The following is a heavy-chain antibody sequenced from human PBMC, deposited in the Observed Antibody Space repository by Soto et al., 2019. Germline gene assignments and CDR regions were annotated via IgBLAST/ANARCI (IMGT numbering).Heavy chain of an antibody. CDR3: AGDAVRGIVVRSLYYYYMDV. D-gene: IGHD3-10*01. J-gene: IGHJ6*03. CDR2: ISSSGGTT. V-gene: IGHV3-11*01. Sequence: GGSLRLSCAASGFTFSDYYLSWIRQAPGKGLEWVSYISSSGGTTYYADSVKGRFTISRDNAKNSVYLQMNSLRAEDTVVYYCAGDAVRGIVVRSLYYYYMDVWGRGTTVTVSS. CDR1: GFTFSDYY.